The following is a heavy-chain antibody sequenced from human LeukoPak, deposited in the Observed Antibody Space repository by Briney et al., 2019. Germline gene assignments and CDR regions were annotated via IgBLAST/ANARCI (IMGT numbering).Heavy chain of an antibody. D-gene: IGHD3-22*01. CDR1: GFTFSTYA. V-gene: IGHV3-23*01. J-gene: IGHJ4*02. Sequence: GGTLRLSCAASGFTFSTYAVNWGRQAPGKGREWVSTISGSGDSTYYADSVKGRLTISRDNSKDTRYLQMSSVRVDDTAVYYCGRDRGRYYDSPGFSWGYSYDSWGQGILVTVST. CDR2: ISGSGDST. CDR3: GRDRGRYYDSPGFSWGYSYDS.